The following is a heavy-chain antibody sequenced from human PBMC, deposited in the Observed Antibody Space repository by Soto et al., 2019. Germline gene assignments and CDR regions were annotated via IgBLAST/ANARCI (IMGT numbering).Heavy chain of an antibody. CDR3: ARDEAVVVPAVLYSYYYGMDV. Sequence: QVQLVQSGAEVKKPGSSVKVSCKASGGTFSSYAISWVRQAPGQGLEWMGGIIPIFGTANYAQKFQGRVTVAADKSTSTADMELRSMRSEDTAVYYCARDEAVVVPAVLYSYYYGMDVWGQGTTVTVSS. D-gene: IGHD2-2*01. V-gene: IGHV1-69*06. CDR1: GGTFSSYA. CDR2: IIPIFGTA. J-gene: IGHJ6*02.